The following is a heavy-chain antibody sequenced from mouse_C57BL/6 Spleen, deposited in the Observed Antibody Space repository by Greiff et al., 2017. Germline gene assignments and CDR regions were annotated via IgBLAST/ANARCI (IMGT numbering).Heavy chain of an antibody. J-gene: IGHJ4*01. CDR3: AKPARTTVVATDYYAMDY. D-gene: IGHD1-1*01. V-gene: IGHV2-3*01. CDR1: GFSLTSYG. CDR2: IWGDGST. Sequence: VKVVESGPGLVAPSQSLSITCTVSGFSLTSYGVSWVRQPPGKGLEWLGVIWGDGSTNYHSALISRLSISKDNSKSQVFLKLNSLQTDDTATYYGAKPARTTVVATDYYAMDYWGQGTSVTVSS.